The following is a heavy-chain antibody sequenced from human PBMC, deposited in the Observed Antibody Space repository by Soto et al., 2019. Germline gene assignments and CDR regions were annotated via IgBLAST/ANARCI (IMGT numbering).Heavy chain of an antibody. V-gene: IGHV2-5*02. CDR1: GFSLSTSGVG. J-gene: IGHJ4*02. D-gene: IGHD4-17*01. CDR3: ARTTVTTGYGTPAFDY. Sequence: QITLKESGPTLVKPTQTLTLTCTFSGFSLSTSGVGVGWIRQPPGKALEWLAVIYWDDEKRYSPSLKSRLTSTKATSNNQVVLTMTNLDPVDTATYYCARTTVTTGYGTPAFDYWGQGTLVTVSS. CDR2: IYWDDEK.